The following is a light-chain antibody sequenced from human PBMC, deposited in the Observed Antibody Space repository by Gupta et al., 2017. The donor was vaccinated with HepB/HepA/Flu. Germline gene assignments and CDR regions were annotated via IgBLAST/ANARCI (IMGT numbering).Light chain of an antibody. CDR3: QQYDKWPLT. V-gene: IGKV3-15*01. J-gene: IGKJ4*01. Sequence: EIVMTQSPATLSVSPGERATLSCRASQSVSNNYLAWYQQKPVQAPRVVIYSVATRATGIPARFSGSGSGTEFTLTISSLQSEDSAVYYCQQYDKWPLTFGGGTKVEI. CDR2: SVA. CDR1: QSVSNN.